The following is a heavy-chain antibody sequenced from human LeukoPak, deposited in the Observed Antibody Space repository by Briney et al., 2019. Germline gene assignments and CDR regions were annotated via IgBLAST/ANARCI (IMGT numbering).Heavy chain of an antibody. J-gene: IGHJ6*02. D-gene: IGHD6-13*01. CDR1: GFTFSSYG. V-gene: IGHV3-30*18. Sequence: GGSLRLSCAASGFTFSSYGMHWVRQAPGKGLEWVAVISYDGSNKYYADSVMGRFTISRDNSKNTLYLQMNSLRAEDTAVYYCANKGIAAAGLGMDVWGQGTTVTVSS. CDR3: ANKGIAAAGLGMDV. CDR2: ISYDGSNK.